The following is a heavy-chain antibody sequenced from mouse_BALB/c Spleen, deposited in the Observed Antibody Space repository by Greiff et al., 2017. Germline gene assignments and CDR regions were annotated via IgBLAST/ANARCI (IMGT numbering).Heavy chain of an antibody. V-gene: IGHV3-2*02. Sequence: DVKLQESGPGLVKPSQSLSLTCTVTGYSITSDYAWNWIRQFPGNKLEWMGYISYSGSTSYNPSLKSRISITRDTSKNQFFLQLNSVTTEDTATYYCARGYGSSSYYAMDYWGQGTSVTVSS. CDR1: GYSITSDYA. CDR3: ARGYGSSSYYAMDY. D-gene: IGHD1-1*01. CDR2: ISYSGST. J-gene: IGHJ4*01.